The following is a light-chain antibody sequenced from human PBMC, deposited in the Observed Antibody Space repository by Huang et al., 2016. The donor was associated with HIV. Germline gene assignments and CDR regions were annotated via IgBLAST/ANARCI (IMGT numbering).Light chain of an antibody. CDR3: QQYNNWPPTT. Sequence: EIVMTQSPATLSVSPGDRATLSCRASHSVSSNLAWYQQKPGQAPRLLIYGASTRATGIPARFSGSGSGTEFTLTISSLPSEDFAVYHCQQYNNWPPTTFGGGTKVEIK. J-gene: IGKJ4*01. CDR1: HSVSSN. CDR2: GAS. V-gene: IGKV3-15*01.